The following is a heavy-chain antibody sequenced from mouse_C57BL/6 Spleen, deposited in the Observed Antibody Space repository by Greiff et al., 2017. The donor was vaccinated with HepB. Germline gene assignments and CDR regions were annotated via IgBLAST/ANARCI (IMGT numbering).Heavy chain of an antibody. V-gene: IGHV1-50*01. D-gene: IGHD1-1*01. J-gene: IGHJ3*01. CDR3: AIGYYYGSSLFAY. CDR1: GYTFTSYW. Sequence: VQLQQPGAELVKPGASVKLSCKASGYTFTSYWMQWVKQSPGQGLEWIGEIDPSDSYTNYNQKFKGKATLTVDTSSSTAYMQLSSLTSEDSAVYYCAIGYYYGSSLFAYWGQGTLVTVSA. CDR2: IDPSDSYT.